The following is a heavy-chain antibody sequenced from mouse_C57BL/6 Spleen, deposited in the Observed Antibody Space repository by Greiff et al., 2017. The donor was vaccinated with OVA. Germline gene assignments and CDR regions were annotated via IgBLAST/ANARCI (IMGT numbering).Heavy chain of an antibody. Sequence: VQLQQSGPELVKPGASVKISCKASGYTFTDYYMNWVKQSHGKSLEWIGDINPNNGGTSYNQKFKGKATLTVDKSSSTAYMELRSLTSEDSAVYYCAIERAMDYWGQGTSVTVSS. CDR2: INPNNGGT. CDR1: GYTFTDYY. V-gene: IGHV1-26*01. CDR3: AIERAMDY. J-gene: IGHJ4*01.